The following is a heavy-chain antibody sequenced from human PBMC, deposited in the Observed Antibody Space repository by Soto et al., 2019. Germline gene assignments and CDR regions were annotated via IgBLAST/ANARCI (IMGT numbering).Heavy chain of an antibody. J-gene: IGHJ6*02. Sequence: QLQLQESGSGLVKPSQTLSLTCAVSGGSISSGGYSWSWMRPPPGKGLEWIGYIYHSGSTYYNPSLTSRVTISVYRSKTPFSLKLSSVTAADTAVYYCARVPDVWGQGTTVTVSS. CDR2: IYHSGST. CDR3: ARVPDV. CDR1: GGSISSGGYS. V-gene: IGHV4-30-2*01.